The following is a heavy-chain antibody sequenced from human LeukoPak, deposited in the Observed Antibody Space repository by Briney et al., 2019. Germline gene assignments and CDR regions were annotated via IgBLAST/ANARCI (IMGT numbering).Heavy chain of an antibody. CDR3: AKAVSYDCSSTSCYFDY. J-gene: IGHJ4*02. CDR2: ISWNSGSI. Sequence: GGSLRLSCVACGFTFDHYAMHWVRQAPGKGLEWVSGISWNSGSIGYADSVKGRFTISRDNAKNSLFLQMNSLRAEDMALYYCAKAVSYDCSSTSCYFDYWGQGTLVTVSP. CDR1: GFTFDHYA. V-gene: IGHV3-9*03. D-gene: IGHD2-2*01.